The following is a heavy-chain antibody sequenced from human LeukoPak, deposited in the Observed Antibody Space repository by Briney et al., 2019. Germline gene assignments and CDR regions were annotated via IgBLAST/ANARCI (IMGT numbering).Heavy chain of an antibody. J-gene: IGHJ5*02. CDR3: ARAPRHYDSSGYYRTFDP. V-gene: IGHV1-69*13. CDR1: GGTFSSYA. CDR2: IIPIFGTA. Sequence: GASVKVSCKASGGTFSSYAISWVRQAPGQGLEWMGGIIPIFGTANYAQKFQGRVTITADESTSTAYMELSSLRSEDTAVYYCARAPRHYDSSGYYRTFDPWGQGTLVTVSS. D-gene: IGHD3-22*01.